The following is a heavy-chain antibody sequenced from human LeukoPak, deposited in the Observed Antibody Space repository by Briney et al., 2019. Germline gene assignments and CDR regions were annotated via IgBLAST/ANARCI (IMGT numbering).Heavy chain of an antibody. CDR2: IRAETAGGTT. V-gene: IGHV3-15*01. CDR1: GFTFNNAW. J-gene: IGHJ4*02. CDR3: STGGGTNDY. D-gene: IGHD2-15*01. Sequence: PGGSLRLSCAASGFTFNNAWMSWVRQAPGKGLEWVGRIRAETAGGTTDYGAPVKGRFTTSRDDSKNTLYLQMNSLKTEDTAVYFCSTGGGTNDYWGQGTLVTVSS.